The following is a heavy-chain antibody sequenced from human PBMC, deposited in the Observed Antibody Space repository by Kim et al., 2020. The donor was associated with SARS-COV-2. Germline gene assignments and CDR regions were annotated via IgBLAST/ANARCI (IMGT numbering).Heavy chain of an antibody. Sequence: SETLSLTCAVYGGSFSGYYWSWIRQPPGKGLEWIGEINHSGSTNYNPSLKSRVTISVDTSKNQFSLKLSSVTAADTAVYYCARARRSPRAGLKFDYWGQGTLVTVSS. V-gene: IGHV4-34*01. CDR1: GGSFSGYY. CDR3: ARARRSPRAGLKFDY. J-gene: IGHJ4*02. CDR2: INHSGST.